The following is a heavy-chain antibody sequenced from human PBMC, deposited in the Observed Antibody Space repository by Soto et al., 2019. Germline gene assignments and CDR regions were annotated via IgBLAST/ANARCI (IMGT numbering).Heavy chain of an antibody. CDR2: MSTYNDER. CDR3: AIASVPAHSFGINIWLDP. V-gene: IGHV1-18*04. Sequence: QGHLVQSGPELKKPGASVKVSCKTSGYSFSDYGINWVRQAPGQGLQWMGWMSTYNDERKYADNLQGRVTMTTDTSPSTAFLEVRSLTSGDTAVYFCAIASVPAHSFGINIWLDPWGQGPLVTVSS. J-gene: IGHJ5*02. D-gene: IGHD5-18*01. CDR1: GYSFSDYG.